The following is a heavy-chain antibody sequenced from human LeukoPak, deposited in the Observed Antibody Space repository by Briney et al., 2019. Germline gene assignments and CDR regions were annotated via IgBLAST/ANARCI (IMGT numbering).Heavy chain of an antibody. CDR2: ISYDGSNK. D-gene: IGHD3-9*01. CDR3: AKWGDYDILTGYYDSDY. CDR1: GFTFSSYG. V-gene: IGHV3-30*18. J-gene: IGHJ4*02. Sequence: GGSLRLSCAASGFTFSSYGMHWVRQAPGKGLEWVAVISYDGSNKYYADSVKGRFTISRDNSKNTLYLQMNSLRAEDTAVYYCAKWGDYDILTGYYDSDYWGQGTLVTVSS.